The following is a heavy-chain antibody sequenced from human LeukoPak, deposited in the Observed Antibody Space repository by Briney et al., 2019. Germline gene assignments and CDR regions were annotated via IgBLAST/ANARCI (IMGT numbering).Heavy chain of an antibody. CDR1: GGSFSGYY. J-gene: IGHJ6*02. CDR2: INHSGST. V-gene: IGHV4-34*01. CDR3: ARDGSNWSNDYYHGVDV. Sequence: SETLSLTCAVYGGSFSGYYWSWIRQPPGKGLEWIGEINHSGSTNYNPSLKSRVTISVDTSKNQFSLRLSSVTAADTAVYYCARDGSNWSNDYYHGVDVWGQGTTVTVSS. D-gene: IGHD4-11*01.